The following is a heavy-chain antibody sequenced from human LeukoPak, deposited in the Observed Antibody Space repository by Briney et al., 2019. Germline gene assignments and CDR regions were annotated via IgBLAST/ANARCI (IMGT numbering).Heavy chain of an antibody. CDR2: IYSGGST. CDR3: ARVIPYSGSYVGFDY. V-gene: IGHV3-53*01. D-gene: IGHD1-26*01. Sequence: GGSLRLSSAVSGFTVSSNYMSWVRQAPGKWLEWDSVIYSGGSTYYADSVKGRFTISRDNSKTTLYLQMNSLRAEDTAVYYCARVIPYSGSYVGFDYWGQGTLVTVSS. CDR1: GFTVSSNY. J-gene: IGHJ4*02.